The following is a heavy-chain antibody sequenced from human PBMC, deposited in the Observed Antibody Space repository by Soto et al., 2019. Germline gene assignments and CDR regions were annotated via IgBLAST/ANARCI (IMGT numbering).Heavy chain of an antibody. CDR3: AFTGYSSGGYAMN. Sequence: QVQLVQSGAEVKKPGSSVKVSCKASGGTFSSYTISWVRQAPGQGLEWMGRIIPILGIANYAQKFQGRVTITADKSPSTAYMELSGLRSEDTAVYYCAFTGYSSGGYAMNWGQGTLVTVS. CDR2: IIPILGIA. J-gene: IGHJ4*02. D-gene: IGHD6-19*01. CDR1: GGTFSSYT. V-gene: IGHV1-69*02.